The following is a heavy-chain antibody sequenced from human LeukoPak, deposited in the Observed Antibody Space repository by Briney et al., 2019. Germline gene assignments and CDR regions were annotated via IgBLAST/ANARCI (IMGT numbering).Heavy chain of an antibody. V-gene: IGHV3-30*04. D-gene: IGHD3-16*02. CDR2: ISYDGSNK. J-gene: IGHJ6*03. Sequence: GGSLRLSCAASGFTFSSYAMHWVRQAPGKGLEWVAVISYDGSNKYYADSVKGRFTISRDNSKNTLYLQMNSLRAEDTALYYCAKSSYYYYYMDVWGKGTTVTVSS. CDR1: GFTFSSYA. CDR3: AKSSYYYYYMDV.